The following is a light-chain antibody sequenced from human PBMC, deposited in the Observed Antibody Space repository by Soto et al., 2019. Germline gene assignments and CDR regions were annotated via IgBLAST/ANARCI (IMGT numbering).Light chain of an antibody. CDR2: GNS. Sequence: QSVLTQPPSVSGAPGQRVTISCTGSSSNIGAGYDVHWYQQLPGTAPKLLIYGNSNRPSGVPDRFSGSKSGTSASLAITGLQAEDEADYYCQYYDSSLSRVFGTGTKLTVL. J-gene: IGLJ1*01. V-gene: IGLV1-40*01. CDR1: SSNIGAGYD. CDR3: QYYDSSLSRV.